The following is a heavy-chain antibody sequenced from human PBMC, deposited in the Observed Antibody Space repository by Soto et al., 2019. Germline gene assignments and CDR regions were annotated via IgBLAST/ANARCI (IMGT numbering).Heavy chain of an antibody. CDR1: GFSLSTSGMR. CDR3: ARMFHCSGGTCPFDY. D-gene: IGHD2-15*01. CDR2: IDWDDDK. V-gene: IGHV2-70*04. Sequence: SGPTLVNPTQTLTLTCTFSGFSLSTSGMRVSWIRQPPGKALEWLARIDWDDDKFYNTSLKTRLTISKDSSKNQVVLTMTNMDPVDTATYYCARMFHCSGGTCPFDYWRQGALVTVSS. J-gene: IGHJ4*02.